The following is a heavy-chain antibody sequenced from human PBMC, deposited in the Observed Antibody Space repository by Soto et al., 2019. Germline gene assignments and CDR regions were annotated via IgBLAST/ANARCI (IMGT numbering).Heavy chain of an antibody. CDR2: ISPYSGNT. CDR1: GYIFVNYG. J-gene: IGHJ6*02. CDR3: AMVDNNVTPTPQDV. D-gene: IGHD5-12*01. Sequence: QVQLVQSGAEVRKPGSSVKVSCKASGYIFVNYGIAWVRQAPGQGLEWMGWISPYSGNTHYASKVQGRFTMTTDTSTGTAYMDLGRRTSDGTAVYYCAMVDNNVTPTPQDVWGEGTTVTVSS. V-gene: IGHV1-18*01.